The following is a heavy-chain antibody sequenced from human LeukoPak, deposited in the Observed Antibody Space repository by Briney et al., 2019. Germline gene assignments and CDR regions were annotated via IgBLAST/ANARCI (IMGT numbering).Heavy chain of an antibody. CDR3: AKAGNKWLGELHWFAP. D-gene: IGHD3-10*01. J-gene: IGHJ5*02. Sequence: ASVKVSCKASGYTFTSYGISWVRQAPGQGLEWVAWINPKSGATNYAQNFQGRVTVTRDMSIRTVYMDLTRLKSDDTAVYYCAKAGNKWLGELHWFAPWGQGTLVTVSS. V-gene: IGHV1-2*02. CDR2: INPKSGAT. CDR1: GYTFTSYG.